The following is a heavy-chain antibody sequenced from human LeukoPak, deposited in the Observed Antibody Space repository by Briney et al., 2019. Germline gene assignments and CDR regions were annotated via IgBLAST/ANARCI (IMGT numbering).Heavy chain of an antibody. CDR1: GFTFSSYS. CDR3: ARGTKLGPNYFDY. D-gene: IGHD1-7*01. V-gene: IGHV3-21*01. Sequence: HGGSLRLSCAASGFTFSSYSMNWVRQAPGKGLEWVSSIRSSSSYIYYADSVKGRFTISRDNAKNSLYLQMNSLRAEDTAVYYCARGTKLGPNYFDYWGQGTLVTVSS. CDR2: IRSSSSYI. J-gene: IGHJ4*02.